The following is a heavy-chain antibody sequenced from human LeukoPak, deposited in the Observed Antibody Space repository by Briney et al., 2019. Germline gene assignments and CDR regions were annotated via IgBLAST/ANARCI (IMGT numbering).Heavy chain of an antibody. CDR1: GFTVSSNY. CDR2: IYSGGST. J-gene: IGHJ4*02. CDR3: ASGSGWAGRAFDY. D-gene: IGHD6-19*01. Sequence: WGSLRLSCAASGFTVSSNYMSWVRQAPGKGLEWVSVIYSGGSTYYADSVKGRFTISRDNSKNTLYLQMNSLRAEDTAVYYCASGSGWAGRAFDYWGQGTLVTVSS. V-gene: IGHV3-53*01.